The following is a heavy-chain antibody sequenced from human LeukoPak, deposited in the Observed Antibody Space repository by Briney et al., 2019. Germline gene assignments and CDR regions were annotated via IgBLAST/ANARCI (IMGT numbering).Heavy chain of an antibody. CDR2: IIPIFGTA. J-gene: IGHJ4*02. CDR3: ARDLVVPAATGDY. D-gene: IGHD2-2*01. V-gene: IGHV1-69*13. Sequence: GASVNVSFKASGGTFSIYAISWVRQAPGQGLEWMGGIIPIFGTANYAQKFQGRVTITADESTSTAYMELSSLRSEDTAVYYCARDLVVPAATGDYWGQGTLVTVSS. CDR1: GGTFSIYA.